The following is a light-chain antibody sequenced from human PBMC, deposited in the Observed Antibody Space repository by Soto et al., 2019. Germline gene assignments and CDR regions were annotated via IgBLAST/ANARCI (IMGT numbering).Light chain of an antibody. CDR1: SSNIGNNA. V-gene: IGLV1-36*01. J-gene: IGLJ1*01. CDR3: AAWDDSLNAHV. CDR2: YDD. Sequence: QLVLTQPPSVSEAPRQRVTISCSGSSSNIGNNAVNWYQQLPGKAPKLLIYYDDLLPSGVSDRFSGSKSGTSASLAISGLQSEDEADYYCAAWDDSLNAHVFGTGTKVTVL.